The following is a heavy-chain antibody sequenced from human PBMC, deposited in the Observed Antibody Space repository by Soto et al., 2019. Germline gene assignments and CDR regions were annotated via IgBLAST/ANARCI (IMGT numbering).Heavy chain of an antibody. CDR3: ARDRTDSGYYTNWLDP. Sequence: SVKVSCKXSGGTFGSDAITWVRQAPGQGLEWVGRIIPIFGTTNYAQNLQGRVTISADKSTLTSYMELHSLTSDDTALYYCARDRTDSGYYTNWLDPWGQGTQVTV. D-gene: IGHD3-22*01. CDR2: IIPIFGTT. CDR1: GGTFGSDA. V-gene: IGHV1-69*06. J-gene: IGHJ5*02.